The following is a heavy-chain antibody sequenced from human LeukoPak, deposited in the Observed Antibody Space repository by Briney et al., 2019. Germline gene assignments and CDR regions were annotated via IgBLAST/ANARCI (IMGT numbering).Heavy chain of an antibody. Sequence: SETLSLTCAVYGGSFSGYYWSWIRQPPGKGLEWIGEINHSGSTNYNPSLKSRVTISVDTSKNQFSLKLSSVTAADTAVYYCARGRGNLRWFDPWGQGTLVTVSS. CDR3: ARGRGNLRWFDP. CDR1: GGSFSGYY. V-gene: IGHV4-34*01. CDR2: INHSGST. J-gene: IGHJ5*02. D-gene: IGHD1-14*01.